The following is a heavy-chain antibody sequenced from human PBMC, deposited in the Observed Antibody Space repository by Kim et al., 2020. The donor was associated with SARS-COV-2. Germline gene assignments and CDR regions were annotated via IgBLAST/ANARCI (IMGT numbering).Heavy chain of an antibody. J-gene: IGHJ4*02. CDR3: TRGVVGGGTRTIAH. Sequence: YADAVKRRCTIARDNSRNTLYLQMSSLRAADSAVYYCTRGVVGGGTRTIAHWGQGTLVTVSS. D-gene: IGHD2-15*01. V-gene: IGHV3-33*01.